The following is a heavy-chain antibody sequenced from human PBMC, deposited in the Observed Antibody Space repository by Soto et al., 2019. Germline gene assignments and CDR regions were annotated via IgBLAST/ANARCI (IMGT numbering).Heavy chain of an antibody. D-gene: IGHD2-2*01. Sequence: SETLSLTCTVSGGSISSYYWSWIRQPPGKGLEWIGYIYYSGSTNYNPSLKSRVTISVDTSKNQFSLKLSSVTAADTAVYYCAGGYCSSSSCSSHDYSGQATLVTVSS. J-gene: IGHJ4*02. CDR1: GGSISSYY. CDR2: IYYSGST. V-gene: IGHV4-59*01. CDR3: AGGYCSSSSCSSHDY.